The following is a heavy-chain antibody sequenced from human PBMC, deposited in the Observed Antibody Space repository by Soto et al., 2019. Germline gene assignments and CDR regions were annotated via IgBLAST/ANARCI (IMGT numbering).Heavy chain of an antibody. J-gene: IGHJ4*02. CDR1: GFTVSSNY. CDR3: ARAPSWTAGPFDY. CDR2: TYSGGST. V-gene: IGHV3-66*01. Sequence: EVQLVESGGGLVQPGGSLRLSCAASGFTVSSNYMSWVGQAPGKGPEWVSVTYSGGSTYYADSVKGRFTISRDNSKNTLYLQMNSLRAEDTAVYYCARAPSWTAGPFDYWGQGTLVTVSS. D-gene: IGHD6-25*01.